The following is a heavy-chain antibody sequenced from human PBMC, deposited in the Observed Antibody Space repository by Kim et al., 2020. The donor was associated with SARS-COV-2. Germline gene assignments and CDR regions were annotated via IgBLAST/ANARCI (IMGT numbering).Heavy chain of an antibody. D-gene: IGHD1-26*01. CDR2: IRSKANSYAT. Sequence: GGSLRLSCAASGLSFSDSAMHWVRQASGKGLEWVGRIRSKANSYATAYGVSVTGRFSISRDDAKNTAYLQMNRLKTEDTAVYYCARGPQYSDSYLDALDVWGQGTRVTVSS. J-gene: IGHJ3*01. CDR3: ARGPQYSDSYLDALDV. V-gene: IGHV3-73*01. CDR1: GLSFSDSA.